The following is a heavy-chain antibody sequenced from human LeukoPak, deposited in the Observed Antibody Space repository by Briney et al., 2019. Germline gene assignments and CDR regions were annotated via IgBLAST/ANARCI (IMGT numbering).Heavy chain of an antibody. CDR3: ARDLVRGLTTGVLDY. V-gene: IGHV3-7*01. D-gene: IGHD4-17*01. CDR2: IKQGGSEK. CDR1: GFTFSSYW. J-gene: IGHJ4*02. Sequence: PGESLRLSCAASGFTFSSYWMSWVRQAPGKGLEWVANIKQGGSEKYYVDSVKGRFTISRDNAKNSLYLQMNSLRAEDTAVYYCARDLVRGLTTGVLDYWGQGTLVTVSS.